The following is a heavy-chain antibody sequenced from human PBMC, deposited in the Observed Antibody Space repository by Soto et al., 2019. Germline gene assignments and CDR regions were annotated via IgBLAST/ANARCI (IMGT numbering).Heavy chain of an antibody. CDR3: AKGVTAAGDNYYKHGLEV. CDR2: ITYEGSHQ. Sequence: QVQLVESGGGVVQPGKSVRLSCAASGFTFSLYGIHWVRQAPGKGLEWVAFITYEGSHQDYVDSVKGRFTLSRDNSNIIVYLQINSLRPEDTAVYYCAKGVTAAGDNYYKHGLEVGGHGTTVTV. J-gene: IGHJ6*02. V-gene: IGHV3-30*18. CDR1: GFTFSLYG. D-gene: IGHD6-13*01.